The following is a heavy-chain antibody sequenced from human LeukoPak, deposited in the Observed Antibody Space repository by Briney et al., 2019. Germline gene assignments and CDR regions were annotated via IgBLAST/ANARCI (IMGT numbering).Heavy chain of an antibody. CDR2: VSTTGST. Sequence: PGGSLRLSCAASGFAFNYFAMTWVRQAPGKGLEWVSAVSTTGSTYYADSVKGRFSISRDDSKNTVYLEMHSLRAEDTAIFYCARGQYSPSYRYFDLWGRGTLVTVSS. V-gene: IGHV3-23*01. CDR3: ARGQYSPSYRYFDL. D-gene: IGHD2-2*01. J-gene: IGHJ2*01. CDR1: GFAFNYFA.